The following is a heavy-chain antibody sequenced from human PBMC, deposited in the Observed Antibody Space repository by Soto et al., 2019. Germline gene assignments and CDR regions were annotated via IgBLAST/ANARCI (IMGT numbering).Heavy chain of an antibody. V-gene: IGHV3-13*01. CDR2: IGTSGDT. CDR1: GFTFSNSE. Sequence: PGGSLRLSCAASGFTFSNSEMNWVRQAPGKGLEWVSAIGTSGDTYYPGSVKGRFTISRENANNSMYLQMNSLRAGDTAVYYCARGGYCSGGSCPGTYYGMDVWGQGTTVTVSS. J-gene: IGHJ6*02. D-gene: IGHD2-15*01. CDR3: ARGGYCSGGSCPGTYYGMDV.